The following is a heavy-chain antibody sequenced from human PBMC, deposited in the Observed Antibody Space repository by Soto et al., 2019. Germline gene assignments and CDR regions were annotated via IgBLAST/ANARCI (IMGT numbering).Heavy chain of an antibody. CDR3: ARGSYYYDSRGYYHY. D-gene: IGHD3-22*01. CDR2: ISYTGSA. Sequence: SETLSLTCTVSGGSIGSGVYFWSWIRQPPGKGLEWIGFISYTGSAYYNPSLKSRVTISVDTSKNQFSLKLSSVTAADTAVYYCARGSYYYDSRGYYHYWGQGTLVTVSS. CDR1: GGSIGSGVYF. J-gene: IGHJ4*02. V-gene: IGHV4-30-4*01.